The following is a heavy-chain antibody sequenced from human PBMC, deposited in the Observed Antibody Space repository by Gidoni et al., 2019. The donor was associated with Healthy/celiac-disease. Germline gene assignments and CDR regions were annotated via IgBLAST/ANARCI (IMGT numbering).Heavy chain of an antibody. CDR2: IYYSGST. D-gene: IGHD5-18*01. J-gene: IGHJ2*01. V-gene: IGHV4-30-4*01. CDR3: AREYLMDTAMVQWYFDL. Sequence: QVQLQESGPGLVKPSQTLSLTCTVSGGSISSGDYYWSWIRQPPGKGLEWIGYIYYSGSTYYNPSLKSRVTISVDTSKNQFSLKLSSVTAADTAVYYCAREYLMDTAMVQWYFDLWGRGTLVTVSS. CDR1: GGSISSGDYY.